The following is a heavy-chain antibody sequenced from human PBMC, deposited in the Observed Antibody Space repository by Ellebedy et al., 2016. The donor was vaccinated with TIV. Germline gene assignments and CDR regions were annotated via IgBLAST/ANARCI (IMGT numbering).Heavy chain of an antibody. Sequence: SETLSLTCTVSGGSISSYYWSWIRQPPGKGLEWIGYISYSGSTIYNPSLKSRVTLSLDTPKNQFSLRLSSLTAADTAVYYCARVNGFFDYWGQGTLVTVSS. CDR3: ARVNGFFDY. CDR2: ISYSGST. J-gene: IGHJ4*02. V-gene: IGHV4-59*01. D-gene: IGHD2-8*01. CDR1: GGSISSYY.